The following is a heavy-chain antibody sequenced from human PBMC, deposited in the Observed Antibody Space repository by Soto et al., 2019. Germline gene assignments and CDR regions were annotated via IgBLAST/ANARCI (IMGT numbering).Heavy chain of an antibody. CDR3: AKDAKRAPRPYYFDY. CDR1: GFTFSSYA. V-gene: IGHV3-23*01. J-gene: IGHJ4*02. CDR2: SSGSGDST. Sequence: PGGSLRLSCAASGFTFSSYAMSWVRQAPGKGLEWVSTSSGSGDSTYYADSVKGRFTISRDNSKNTLYLQMNSLRAEDTAIYYCAKDAKRAPRPYYFDYWGQGTLVTVSS.